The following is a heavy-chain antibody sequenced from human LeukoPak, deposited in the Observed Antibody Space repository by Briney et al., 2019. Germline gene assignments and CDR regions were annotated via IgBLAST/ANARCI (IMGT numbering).Heavy chain of an antibody. V-gene: IGHV4-59*08. CDR1: NDSMINYY. Sequence: PSETLSLTCTVSNDSMINYYWSWIRQSPGKGLEWIGYIYYSGSTKNPSLKSRVTTLLDMSKNQFSLKLSSVSAADTAVYYCARGYYFMDVWGKGTRVTVSS. CDR3: ARGYYFMDV. CDR2: IYYSGST. J-gene: IGHJ6*03.